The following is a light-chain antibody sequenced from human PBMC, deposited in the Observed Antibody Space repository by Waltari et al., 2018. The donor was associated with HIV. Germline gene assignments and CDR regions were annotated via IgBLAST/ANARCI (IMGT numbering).Light chain of an antibody. CDR3: GTWDSSLSGGV. Sequence: QSVLTQPPSVSAAPGQRVTISCSGSTSNIGNNYVSWFQQLPGRAPKLLIYKNYQRPSGIPDRFSGSKSGTSATLGITGLQTGDEADYHCGTWDSSLSGGVFGGGTKLTVL. CDR1: TSNIGNNY. CDR2: KNY. J-gene: IGLJ2*01. V-gene: IGLV1-51*02.